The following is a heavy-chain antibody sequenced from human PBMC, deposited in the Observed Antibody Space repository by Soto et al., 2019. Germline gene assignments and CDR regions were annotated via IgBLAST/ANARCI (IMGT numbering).Heavy chain of an antibody. CDR3: AHRVLRAVFGLVTTTAIYFDF. Sequence: QITLNESGPTVVKPTETLTLTCTFSGFSLTTSGVGVGWVRQSPGKAPEWLAVIYWDEDERYSTSPKSRLTITKDTTKNLVVLKMAIVDPAATATYYCAHRVLRAVFGLVTTTAIYFDFWGQGTPVVVSS. J-gene: IGHJ4*02. CDR1: GFSLTTSGVG. V-gene: IGHV2-5*02. D-gene: IGHD3-3*01. CDR2: IYWDEDE.